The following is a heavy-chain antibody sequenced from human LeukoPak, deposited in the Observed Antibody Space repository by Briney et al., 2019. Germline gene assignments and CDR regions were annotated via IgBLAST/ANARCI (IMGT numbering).Heavy chain of an antibody. J-gene: IGHJ5*02. CDR3: ARGATVAGST. CDR1: GGSISSSSYY. Sequence: SETLSLTCTVSGGSISSSSYYWGWIRQPPGKGLEWIGSIYYSGSTNYNPSLKSRVTISVDTSKNQFSLKLSSVTAADTAVYYCARGATVAGSTWGQGTLVTVSS. V-gene: IGHV4-39*07. CDR2: IYYSGST. D-gene: IGHD6-19*01.